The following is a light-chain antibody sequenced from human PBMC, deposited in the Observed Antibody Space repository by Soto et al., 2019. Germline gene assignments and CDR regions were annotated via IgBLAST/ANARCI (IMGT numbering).Light chain of an antibody. CDR2: GAS. Sequence: EIVLTQSPGTLSLSPGERDTISCRASQSVSSSFLAWYQLKPGQAPRLLIYGASSRATGIPDRFSGSGSGTDVTLTISRLEAEDVAVYYCQQYGNSPLTFGGGTKVEIK. CDR3: QQYGNSPLT. V-gene: IGKV3-20*01. CDR1: QSVSSSF. J-gene: IGKJ4*01.